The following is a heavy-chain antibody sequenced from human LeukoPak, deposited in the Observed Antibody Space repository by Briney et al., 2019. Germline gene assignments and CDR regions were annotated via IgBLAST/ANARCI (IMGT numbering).Heavy chain of an antibody. V-gene: IGHV6-1*01. CDR1: GDSVSRNSAA. Sequence: SQTLSLTCVISGDSVSRNSAAWNWIRDSPSRGLEWLGRTYYRSKWYNDYAVSVKSRITINPATSKNQFPLQLNSAAPEATAVYYCARDPVEMATIVYFDIWGQGTMVTVSS. J-gene: IGHJ3*02. D-gene: IGHD5-24*01. CDR2: TYYRSKWYN. CDR3: ARDPVEMATIVYFDI.